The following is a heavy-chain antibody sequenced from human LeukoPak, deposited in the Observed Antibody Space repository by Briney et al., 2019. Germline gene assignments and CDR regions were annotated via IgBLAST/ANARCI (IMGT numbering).Heavy chain of an antibody. CDR1: GFTFSSYG. J-gene: IGHJ4*02. D-gene: IGHD6-13*01. V-gene: IGHV3-33*06. CDR3: AKDTAAAGKGDFDY. CDR2: IWYDGSNK. Sequence: PGGSLRLSCAASGFTFSSYGMRWVRQAPGRGLEWVAVIWYDGSNKYYADSVKGRFTISRDNSKNTLYLQMNSLRAEDTAVYYCAKDTAAAGKGDFDYWGQGTLVTVSS.